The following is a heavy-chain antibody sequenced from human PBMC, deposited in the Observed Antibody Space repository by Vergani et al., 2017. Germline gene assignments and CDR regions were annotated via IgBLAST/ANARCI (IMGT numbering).Heavy chain of an antibody. J-gene: IGHJ4*02. V-gene: IGHV1-69*11. CDR3: ARDQGYCSSTSCYYFDY. D-gene: IGHD2-2*01. Sequence: QVQLVQSGAEVKKPGSSVKVSCKASGGTFSSYAISWVRQAPGQGLEWMGRIIPILGTANYAQKFQGRVTITADESTSTAYMELSSLRSEDTAVYYCARDQGYCSSTSCYYFDYWGQGTLVTVSS. CDR1: GGTFSSYA. CDR2: IIPILGTA.